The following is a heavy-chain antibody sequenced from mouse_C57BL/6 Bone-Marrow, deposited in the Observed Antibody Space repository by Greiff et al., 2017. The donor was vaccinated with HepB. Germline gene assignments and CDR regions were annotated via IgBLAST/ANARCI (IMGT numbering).Heavy chain of an antibody. CDR1: GFTFSSYA. J-gene: IGHJ3*01. CDR2: ISDGGSYT. CDR3: ARDQVYYDYEWFAY. D-gene: IGHD2-4*01. Sequence: DVHLVESGGGLVKPGGSLKLSCAASGFTFSSYAMSWVRQTPEKRLEWVATISDGGSYTYYPDNVKGRFTISRDNAKNNLYLQMSHLKSEDTAMYYCARDQVYYDYEWFAYWGQGTLVTVSA. V-gene: IGHV5-4*01.